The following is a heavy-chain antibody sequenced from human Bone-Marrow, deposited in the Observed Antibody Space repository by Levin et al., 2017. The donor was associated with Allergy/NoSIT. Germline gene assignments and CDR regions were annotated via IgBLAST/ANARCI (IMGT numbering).Heavy chain of an antibody. Sequence: EASVKVSCKSFGYSFTSYYVHWVRQAPAQGLEWMAIMNPRDGSTSYSQKFQGKLTMTRDTSTSTVYMELSSLRSEDTAVYYCARDTRRIVGPTTPPGFDYWGQGSLVIVSS. V-gene: IGHV1-46*01. CDR3: ARDTRRIVGPTTPPGFDY. CDR2: MNPRDGST. J-gene: IGHJ4*02. CDR1: GYSFTSYY. D-gene: IGHD1-26*01.